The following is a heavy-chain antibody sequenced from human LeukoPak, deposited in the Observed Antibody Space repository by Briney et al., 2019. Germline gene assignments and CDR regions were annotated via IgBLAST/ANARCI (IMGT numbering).Heavy chain of an antibody. CDR3: ARDRSRGAPFDY. J-gene: IGHJ4*02. CDR1: GGSISSYY. CDR2: MYDSGST. Sequence: PSETLSLTCTFSGGSISSYYLSWLRQPPGKGLEWIGHMYDSGSTNYNPSVKSQVTISVDTSQNQLALKLSSVTAADTANYYCARDRSRGAPFDYWGQGTLVTVSS. D-gene: IGHD2-2*01. V-gene: IGHV4-59*01.